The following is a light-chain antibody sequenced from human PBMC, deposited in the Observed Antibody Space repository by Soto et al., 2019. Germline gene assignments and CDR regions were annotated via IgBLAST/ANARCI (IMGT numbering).Light chain of an antibody. J-gene: IGKJ1*01. CDR1: QSVNSNY. CDR3: QQYSNGM. CDR2: AAS. V-gene: IGKV3-20*01. Sequence: EIVLTQSPGTLSLSPGERATLSCRASQSVNSNYLAWYQQKPGQAPRLLIYAASSRATGIPDRFSGGGSGTDFTLTISRLEPEDFAVYYCQQYSNGMFGQGTKVEIK.